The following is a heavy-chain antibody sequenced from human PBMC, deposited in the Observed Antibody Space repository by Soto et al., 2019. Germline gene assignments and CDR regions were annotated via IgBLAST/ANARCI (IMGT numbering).Heavy chain of an antibody. J-gene: IGHJ5*02. CDR1: GYTFTSYD. CDR2: MNPNSGNT. D-gene: IGHD3-22*01. V-gene: IGHV1-8*01. Sequence: ASVKVSCKASGYTFTSYDINWVRQATGQRLEWMGWMNPNSGNTGYAQKFQGRVTMTRNTSISTAYMELSSLRSEDTAVYYFARGIKYYYDSSGLYPWGQGTLVTVS. CDR3: ARGIKYYYDSSGLYP.